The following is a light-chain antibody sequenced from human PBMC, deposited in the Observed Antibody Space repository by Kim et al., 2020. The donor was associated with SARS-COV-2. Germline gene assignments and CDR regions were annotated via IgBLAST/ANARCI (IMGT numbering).Light chain of an antibody. Sequence: GHRVTISCSGCSSNIGTNSVSWYQQVPGTAPKLLMYSNGQRPSGVPDRFSGSKSGTSVSLAISGLQSEDEADYYCAAWDDTLNAWVFAGGTKLTVL. CDR3: AAWDDTLNAWV. CDR2: SNG. J-gene: IGLJ3*02. CDR1: SSNIGTNS. V-gene: IGLV1-44*01.